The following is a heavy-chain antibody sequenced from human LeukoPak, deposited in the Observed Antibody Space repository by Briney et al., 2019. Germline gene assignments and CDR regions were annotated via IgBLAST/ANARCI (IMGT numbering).Heavy chain of an antibody. V-gene: IGHV3-74*01. CDR3: AKDLHYGSADY. Sequence: GSLRLSCAASGFTFSNYWMHWVRQVPGKGLVWVSLINRDGSTTNYADSVKGRFTISRDNAKNMLYLQMNSLRAEDTAVYYCAKDLHYGSADYWGQGTLVTVSS. CDR2: INRDGSTT. CDR1: GFTFSNYW. J-gene: IGHJ4*02. D-gene: IGHD3-10*01.